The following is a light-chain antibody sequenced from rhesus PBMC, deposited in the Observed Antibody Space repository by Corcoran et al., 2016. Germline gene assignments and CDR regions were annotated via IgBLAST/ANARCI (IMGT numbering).Light chain of an antibody. Sequence: DIQMTQSPSSLSASVGDRVTITCRASQGISSWLAWYQQRPGKAPKLLFYQASSLQRGVPSRFSGSGSGTDFTLTISSLQPEDFDTYYCQQYNSAPFTFGPGTKLDIK. J-gene: IGKJ3*01. CDR1: QGISSW. CDR2: QAS. CDR3: QQYNSAPFT. V-gene: IGKV1-21*01.